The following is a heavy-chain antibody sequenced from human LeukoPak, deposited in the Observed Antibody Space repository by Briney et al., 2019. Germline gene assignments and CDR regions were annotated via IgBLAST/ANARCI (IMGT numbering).Heavy chain of an antibody. CDR1: GYTFTGYY. CDR3: ARDPEWYYDSSGYYD. D-gene: IGHD3-22*01. CDR2: INPNSGGT. Sequence: GASVKVSCKASGYTFTGYYMHWVRQAPGQGLEWMGRINPNSGGTNYAQKFQGRVTMTRDTSISTAYMELSRLRSDDTAVYYCARDPEWYYDSSGYYDWGQGTLVTVSS. V-gene: IGHV1-2*06. J-gene: IGHJ4*02.